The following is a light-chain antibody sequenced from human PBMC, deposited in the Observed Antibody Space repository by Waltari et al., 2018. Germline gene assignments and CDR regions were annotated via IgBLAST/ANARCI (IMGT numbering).Light chain of an antibody. V-gene: IGKV2-30*01. CDR1: QSLVYRDGNTY. J-gene: IGKJ1*01. CDR2: KVS. CDR3: MQGSHWPTT. Sequence: DVVLTQSPLTLSVTLGQRASISCRSSQSLVYRDGNTYLNWFPQRPGQSPRRLIYKVSDRYSGVPDRFSGSGSGTDFTLKISRVEAEDVGIYYCMQGSHWPTTFGQGTKVEIK.